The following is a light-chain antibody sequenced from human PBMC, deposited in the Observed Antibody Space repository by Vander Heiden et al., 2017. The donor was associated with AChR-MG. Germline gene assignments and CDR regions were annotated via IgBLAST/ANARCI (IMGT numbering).Light chain of an antibody. Sequence: HSVLTQPPSVSGAPGQRVTISCTGNPSNIGAPYDVHWYQKFPGTTPKLLIYGNSNRPSGVPARFSASKSGTSASLAITGLHSEDEADYFCQSFDSRLGGFVFGTGTKVTVL. J-gene: IGLJ1*01. CDR3: QSFDSRLGGFV. V-gene: IGLV1-40*01. CDR2: GNS. CDR1: PSNIGAPYD.